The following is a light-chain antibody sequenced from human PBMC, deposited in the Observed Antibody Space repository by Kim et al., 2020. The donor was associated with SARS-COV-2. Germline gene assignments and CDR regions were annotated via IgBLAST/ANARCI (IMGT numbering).Light chain of an antibody. Sequence: SASVGDRLPITARAGQSIGSYLNWYQQNPGKAPSLLIYAAPSLQSGVPSRFSGSGSGTDLTLTINSLRPEDFALYYFQQSFNTPYILGQGTKREI. CDR3: QQSFNTPYI. J-gene: IGKJ2*01. V-gene: IGKV1-39*01. CDR2: AAP. CDR1: QSIGSY.